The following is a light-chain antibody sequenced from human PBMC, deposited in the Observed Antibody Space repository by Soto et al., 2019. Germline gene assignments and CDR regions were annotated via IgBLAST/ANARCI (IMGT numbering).Light chain of an antibody. CDR3: QQYDSSPKT. Sequence: IQLTQSPSSLSASVGDRVSITCRASQGIGSALAWYQLKPGAAPTLLIYDASTLESGVPSRFSGSRSGADFTLTISSLQPEDFAVYYCQQYDSSPKTFGQGTKVDIK. V-gene: IGKV1-13*02. J-gene: IGKJ1*01. CDR2: DAS. CDR1: QGIGSA.